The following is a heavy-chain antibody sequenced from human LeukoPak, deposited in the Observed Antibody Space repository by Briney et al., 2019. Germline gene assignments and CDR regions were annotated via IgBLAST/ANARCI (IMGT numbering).Heavy chain of an antibody. CDR2: IYYSGST. D-gene: IGHD3-10*01. CDR1: GGSISSSSHY. J-gene: IGHJ6*03. Sequence: SETLSLTCTVSGGSISSSSHYWGWIRQPPGKGLEWIGSIYYSGSTNYNPSLKSRVTISVDTSKNQFSLKLSSVTAADTAVYYCARDSPYYYGSGSATYYMDVWGKGTTVTISS. CDR3: ARDSPYYYGSGSATYYMDV. V-gene: IGHV4-39*07.